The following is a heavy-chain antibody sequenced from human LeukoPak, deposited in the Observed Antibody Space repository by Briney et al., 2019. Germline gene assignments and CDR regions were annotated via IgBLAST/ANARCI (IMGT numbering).Heavy chain of an antibody. CDR1: GFTFSRYW. CDR3: ARDGSNSGWIDY. V-gene: IGHV3-74*01. Sequence: GGSLRLSCAASGFTFSRYWMHWVRQVPGKGLLWVSRVNSDGSTTTYADFVKGRFTISRDDAKNTLYLQMNILRAEDTAVYYCARDGSNSGWIDYWGQGTLVTVSS. CDR2: VNSDGSTT. D-gene: IGHD6-19*01. J-gene: IGHJ4*02.